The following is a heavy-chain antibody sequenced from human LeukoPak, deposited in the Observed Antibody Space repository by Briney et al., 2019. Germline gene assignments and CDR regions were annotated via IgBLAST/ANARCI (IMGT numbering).Heavy chain of an antibody. Sequence: GGSLRLSCAASGFTVSSNYMSWVRQAPGKGLEWVSVIYSGGSTYYADSVKGRFTISRDNSKNTLYLQMNSLRAEDTAVYYCARDRGSTSRYCTNGVCFRLNYMDVWGKGTTVTVSS. CDR1: GFTVSSNY. D-gene: IGHD2-8*01. V-gene: IGHV3-53*01. CDR3: ARDRGSTSRYCTNGVCFRLNYMDV. J-gene: IGHJ6*03. CDR2: IYSGGST.